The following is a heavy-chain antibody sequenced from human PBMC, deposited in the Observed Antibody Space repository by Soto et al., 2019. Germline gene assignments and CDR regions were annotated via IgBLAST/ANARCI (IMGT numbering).Heavy chain of an antibody. V-gene: IGHV3-30-3*01. CDR2: ISYDGSNK. J-gene: IGHJ6*02. D-gene: IGHD3-3*01. CDR3: ARDRPSRFLEGIWGGENYYYGMDV. Sequence: PGGSLRLSCAASGFTFSSYAMHWVRQAPGKGLEWVAVISYDGSNKYYADSVKGRFTISRDNSKNTLYLQMNSLRAEDTAVYYCARDRPSRFLEGIWGGENYYYGMDVWGQGTTVTVSS. CDR1: GFTFSSYA.